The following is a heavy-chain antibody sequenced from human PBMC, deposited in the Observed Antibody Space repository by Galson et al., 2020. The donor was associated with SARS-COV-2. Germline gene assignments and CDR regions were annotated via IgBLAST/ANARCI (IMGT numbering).Heavy chain of an antibody. V-gene: IGHV4-39*01. CDR1: AGSISSSSYY. Sequence: SQTPSPTCTLSAGSISSSSYYRGWIRQPPGKGLEWIGSIYYSASTYYHPSLKSRVTISVDTSKNQFSLKLGSGTAADTAVYYCASYIVVVPDAFDIWGQGTMVTVSS. J-gene: IGHJ3*02. D-gene: IGHD3-22*01. CDR2: IYYSAST. CDR3: ASYIVVVPDAFDI.